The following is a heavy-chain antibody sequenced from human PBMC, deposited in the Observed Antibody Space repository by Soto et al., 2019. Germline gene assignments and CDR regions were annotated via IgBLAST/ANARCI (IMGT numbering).Heavy chain of an antibody. V-gene: IGHV3-23*01. J-gene: IGHJ4*02. Sequence: GGSLRLSCAASGLTFSNYAMSWVRQAPGKGLEWVSVISYSGSRKYYADSVKGRFTISRDNSKNTLYLQMNSLRTEDTALYYCARGHHTSGLFDYWGQGTLVTVSS. D-gene: IGHD3-22*01. CDR2: ISYSGSRK. CDR1: GLTFSNYA. CDR3: ARGHHTSGLFDY.